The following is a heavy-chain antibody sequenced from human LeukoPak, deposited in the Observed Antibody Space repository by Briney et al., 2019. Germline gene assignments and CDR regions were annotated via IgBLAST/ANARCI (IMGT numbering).Heavy chain of an antibody. CDR3: AKGAEDYVWGSIGF. D-gene: IGHD3-16*01. CDR1: EFTFSNYA. J-gene: IGHJ4*02. V-gene: IGHV3-23*01. Sequence: PGGSLRLSCAASEFTFSNYAMSWVRQAPGKGLEWVSVISGSGSSTYYADSVKGRFAISRDNSENMLYVQMNSLRAEDSAVYYCAKGAEDYVWGSIGFWGQGILVTVSS. CDR2: ISGSGSST.